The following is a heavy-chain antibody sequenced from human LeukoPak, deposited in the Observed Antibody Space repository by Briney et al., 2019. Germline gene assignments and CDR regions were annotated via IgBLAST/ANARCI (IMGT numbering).Heavy chain of an antibody. CDR1: GGSISSYY. CDR3: ARDTVTTYYYYMDV. Sequence: SETLSLTCTVSGGSISSYYWSWLRQPPGKGLEWIGYIYYSGSTNYNPSLTSRVTISVDTSKNQFSLKLSSVTAADTAVYYCARDTVTTYYYYMDVWGKGTTVTVSS. CDR2: IYYSGST. V-gene: IGHV4-59*01. J-gene: IGHJ6*03. D-gene: IGHD4-11*01.